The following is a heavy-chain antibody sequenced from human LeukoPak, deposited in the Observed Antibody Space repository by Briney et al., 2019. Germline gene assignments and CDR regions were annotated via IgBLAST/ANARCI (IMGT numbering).Heavy chain of an antibody. D-gene: IGHD3-10*01. V-gene: IGHV4-38-2*02. CDR3: ARGYYGSGSHCCHMDV. Sequence: SETLSLTCTVSGYSISSGYYWGWIRQPPGKGLEWIGSIYHSGSTYYNSSLKSRVTISVDTSKNQFSLKLSSVTAADTAVYYCARGYYGSGSHCCHMDVWGKGATITVS. CDR2: IYHSGST. J-gene: IGHJ6*03. CDR1: GYSISSGYY.